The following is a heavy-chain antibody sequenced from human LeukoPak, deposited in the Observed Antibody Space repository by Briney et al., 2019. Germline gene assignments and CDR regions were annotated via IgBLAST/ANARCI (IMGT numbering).Heavy chain of an antibody. CDR3: ARGMTPHSFDY. CDR1: GGSISSYY. Sequence: SETLSLTCTVSGGSISSYYWSWIRQPPGKGLEWIGYIYYSGSTNYNPSLKSRVTISVDTSKNQFSLKLSSVTAADTAVYYCARGMTPHSFDYWAREPWSPSPQ. J-gene: IGHJ4*02. V-gene: IGHV4-59*01. CDR2: IYYSGST. D-gene: IGHD1-20*01.